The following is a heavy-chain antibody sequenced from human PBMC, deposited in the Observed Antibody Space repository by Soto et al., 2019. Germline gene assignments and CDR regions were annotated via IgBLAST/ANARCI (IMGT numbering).Heavy chain of an antibody. CDR2: ISAYNGNT. V-gene: IGHV1-18*01. J-gene: IGHJ1*01. D-gene: IGHD5-12*01. CDR3: ARVPAGVWLARLGYFQH. CDR1: GYTFTSYG. Sequence: QVQLVQSGAEVKKPGASVKVSCKASGYTFTSYGISWVRQAPGQGLEWMGWISAYNGNTNYAQKLQGRVTMTTDTPTSTAYMELRSLRSDDTAVYYCARVPAGVWLARLGYFQHWGQGTLVTVSS.